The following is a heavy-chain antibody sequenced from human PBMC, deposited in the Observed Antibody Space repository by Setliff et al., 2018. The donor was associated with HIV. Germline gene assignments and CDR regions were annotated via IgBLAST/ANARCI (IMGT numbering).Heavy chain of an antibody. CDR2: MYYSGST. J-gene: IGHJ6*03. CDR3: ARGTVSTSYYYYMDV. D-gene: IGHD4-4*01. V-gene: IGHV4-59*01. Sequence: NPSETLSLTCTVSGGSMSSYYWSWIRQPPGKGLEWIGYMYYSGSTNYNPSLKSRVTISLDTSKNQFSLKVNSVTAADTAKYFCARGTVSTSYYYYMDVWGKETTVTVSS. CDR1: GGSMSSYY.